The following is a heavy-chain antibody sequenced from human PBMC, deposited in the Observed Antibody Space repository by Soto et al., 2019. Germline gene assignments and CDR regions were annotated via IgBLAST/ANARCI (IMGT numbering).Heavy chain of an antibody. D-gene: IGHD1-26*01. J-gene: IGHJ6*03. CDR1: GYTFTSYG. V-gene: IGHV1-18*01. CDR2: ISTYNGNT. Sequence: RASVKVSCKASGYTFTSYGISWVRQAPGQGLEWKGWISTYNGNTNYAQNFQGRVTMTTDTSTSTAYMELRSLRSDDTAVYYCARDQALLYYYYMDVWGKGTTVTVSS. CDR3: ARDQALLYYYYMDV.